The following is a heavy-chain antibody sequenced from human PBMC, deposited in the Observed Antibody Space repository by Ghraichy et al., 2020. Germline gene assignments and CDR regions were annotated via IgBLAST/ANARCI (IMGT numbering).Heavy chain of an antibody. CDR1: GFTFSKYA. CDR2: ISGSGDST. D-gene: IGHD1-7*01. Sequence: GGSLRLSCAASGFTFSKYAMSWVRQAPGKGLEWVSAISGSGDSTYYADSVKGRFTISRDNSENMLYLQMNSLRAEDTAAYYCAKVIEPGTTTISYFYSGLDVWGQGTTVTVSS. V-gene: IGHV3-23*01. CDR3: AKVIEPGTTTISYFYSGLDV. J-gene: IGHJ6*02.